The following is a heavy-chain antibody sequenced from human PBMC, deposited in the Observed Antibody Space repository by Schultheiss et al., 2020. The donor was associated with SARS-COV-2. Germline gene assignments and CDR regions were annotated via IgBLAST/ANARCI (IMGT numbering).Heavy chain of an antibody. CDR3: ARDLVGATLDY. V-gene: IGHV3-30*04. CDR2: ISYDGSNK. CDR1: GFTFSSYA. Sequence: GGSLRLSCAASGFTFSSYAMHWVRQAPGKGLEWVAVISYDGSNKYYADSVKGRFTISRDNSKNTLYLQMNSLRAEDTAVYSCARDLVGATLDYWGQGTLVTVSS. D-gene: IGHD1-26*01. J-gene: IGHJ4*02.